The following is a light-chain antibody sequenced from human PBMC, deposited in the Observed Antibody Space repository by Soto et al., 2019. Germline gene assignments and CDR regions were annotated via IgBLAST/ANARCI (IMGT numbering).Light chain of an antibody. Sequence: DIQMTHSPSTLSASVGDIVSITCRASQSISSWLAWYQQKPGEAPKLLIYDASALPRGVPSRFSGSGSGTKFTLTIASLQPDDFATYYCQQYETFSGTFGPGTKVDIK. CDR2: DAS. J-gene: IGKJ1*01. V-gene: IGKV1-5*01. CDR1: QSISSW. CDR3: QQYETFSGT.